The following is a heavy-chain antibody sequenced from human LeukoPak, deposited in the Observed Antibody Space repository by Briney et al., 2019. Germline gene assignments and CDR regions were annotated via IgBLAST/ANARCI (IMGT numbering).Heavy chain of an antibody. CDR2: IYYSGST. J-gene: IGHJ4*02. CDR1: GGSISSSNW. V-gene: IGHV4-39*01. Sequence: SETLSLTCAVSGGSISSSNWWSWVRQPPGKGLEWIGSIYYSGSTYYNASLKSRGTISVDTSENQFSLKLNSVTAADTAVYFCARQVVAVAGTGYFDYWGQGTLVTVSS. D-gene: IGHD6-19*01. CDR3: ARQVVAVAGTGYFDY.